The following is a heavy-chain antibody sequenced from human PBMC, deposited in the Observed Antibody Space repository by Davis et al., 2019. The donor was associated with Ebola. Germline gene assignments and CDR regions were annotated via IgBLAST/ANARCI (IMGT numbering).Heavy chain of an antibody. D-gene: IGHD6-6*01. Sequence: GESLKISCAASGFTFSSHAMTWVRQAPGKGLEWVSGIGASGTSTSYADSVKGRFAISRDNSKNTLYLQMNSLRAEDTAVYYCAKDPRSSSSWGYFDYWGQGTLVTVSS. CDR3: AKDPRSSSSWGYFDY. CDR2: IGASGTST. J-gene: IGHJ4*02. CDR1: GFTFSSHA. V-gene: IGHV3-23*01.